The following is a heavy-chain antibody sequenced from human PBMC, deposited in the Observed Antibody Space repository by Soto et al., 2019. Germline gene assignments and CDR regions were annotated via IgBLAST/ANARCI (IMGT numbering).Heavy chain of an antibody. CDR1: GGSISSYY. D-gene: IGHD3-3*01. J-gene: IGHJ3*02. CDR2: IYYSGST. V-gene: IGHV4-59*01. CDR3: ARGSYYDFWSGYFDAFDI. Sequence: SETLSLTCTVSGGSISSYYWSWIRQPPGKGLEWIGYIYYSGSTNYNPSLKSRVTISVDTSKNQFSLKLSSVTAADTAVYYCARGSYYDFWSGYFDAFDIWGQGTMVTVSS.